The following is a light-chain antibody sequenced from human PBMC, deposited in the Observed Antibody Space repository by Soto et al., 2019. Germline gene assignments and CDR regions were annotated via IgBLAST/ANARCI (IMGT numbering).Light chain of an antibody. Sequence: QSVLTQPASVSGSPGQSITISCTGTGSDIGNYNYVSWYQQHPGKAPKTIIYEVSHRPSGISGRFSGSKSGDTASLTISGLQADDEADYCCSSDATNRDVLFGGGTKLTVL. V-gene: IGLV2-14*01. J-gene: IGLJ2*01. CDR3: SSDATNRDVL. CDR2: EVS. CDR1: GSDIGNYNY.